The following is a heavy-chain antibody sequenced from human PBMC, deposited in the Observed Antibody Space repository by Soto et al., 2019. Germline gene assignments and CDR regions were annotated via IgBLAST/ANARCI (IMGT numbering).Heavy chain of an antibody. D-gene: IGHD5-12*01. CDR1: GGTFSSYA. V-gene: IGHV1-69*13. CDR2: IIPIFGTA. Sequence: GASVKVSCKASGGTFSSYAISWVRQAPGQGLEWMGGIIPIFGTANYAQKFQGRVTITADESTSTAYMELSSLRSEDTAVYYCARVIKYSGYDYDAFDIWGQGTMVTVSS. J-gene: IGHJ3*02. CDR3: ARVIKYSGYDYDAFDI.